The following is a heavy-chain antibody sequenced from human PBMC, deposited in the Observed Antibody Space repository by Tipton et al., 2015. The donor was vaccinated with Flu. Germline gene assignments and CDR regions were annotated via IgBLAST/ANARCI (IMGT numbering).Heavy chain of an antibody. CDR2: VFTSGHT. CDR1: GGSISSGSYY. Sequence: TLSLTCSVSGGSISSGSYYWSWIRQPAGKGLEWIGRVFTSGHTNYSPSLKSRVTISLDTSKNQFSLKLRSVTAADMAVYYCARRDYSNYVSDPKSWFDPWGQGTLVAVSS. CDR3: ARRDYSNYVSDPKSWFDP. D-gene: IGHD4-11*01. J-gene: IGHJ5*02. V-gene: IGHV4-61*02.